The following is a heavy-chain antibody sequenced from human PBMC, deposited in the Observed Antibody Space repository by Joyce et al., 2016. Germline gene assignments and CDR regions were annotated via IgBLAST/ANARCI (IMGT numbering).Heavy chain of an antibody. J-gene: IGHJ4*02. Sequence: EVRLVESGGGLVKPGGSLRLSCAASGFTLRNAWMNWGRQAAGKGLEWVGRIKSKSDGGTRDCAAPVKGRFTISRDDSKNTLYLQMISLKTEDTAVYYCYSFFKWGQGTRVTVSS. D-gene: IGHD4-11*01. CDR3: YSFFK. CDR1: GFTLRNAW. V-gene: IGHV3-15*01. CDR2: IKSKSDGGTR.